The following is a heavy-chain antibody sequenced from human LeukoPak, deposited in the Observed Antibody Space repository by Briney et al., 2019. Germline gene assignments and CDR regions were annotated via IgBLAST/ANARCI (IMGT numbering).Heavy chain of an antibody. J-gene: IGHJ4*02. V-gene: IGHV1-69*04. CDR3: ARDLLAVAGTFH. CDR1: GGTFSSYA. D-gene: IGHD6-19*01. CDR2: IIPILGIA. Sequence: GSSVKLSCKASGGTFSSYAISWVRQAPGQGLEWMGRIIPILGIANYAQKFQGRVTITADKSTSTAYMELSSLRSEDTAVYYCARDLLAVAGTFHWGQGTLVTVSS.